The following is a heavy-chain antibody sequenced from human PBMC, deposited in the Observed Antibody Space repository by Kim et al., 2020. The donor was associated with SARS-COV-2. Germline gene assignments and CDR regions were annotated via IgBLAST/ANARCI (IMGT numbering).Heavy chain of an antibody. CDR2: IGSSGYNI. CDR3: ARSNGDHSYYYGMDL. V-gene: IGHV3-48*04. J-gene: IGHJ6*02. Sequence: GGSLRLSCAASGFTFTAYSMNWVRQAPGKGLKWLSYIGSSGYNIYYADSVKGRFTISRDNGKKLLYLQMNSLRTDDTAVYYCARSNGDHSYYYGMDLWGQGTTATVSS. D-gene: IGHD2-8*01. CDR1: GFTFTAYS.